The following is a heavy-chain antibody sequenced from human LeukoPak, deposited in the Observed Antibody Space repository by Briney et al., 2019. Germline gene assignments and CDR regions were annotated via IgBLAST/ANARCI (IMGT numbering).Heavy chain of an antibody. J-gene: IGHJ3*02. CDR2: IIPIFGTA. CDR3: ARERGGSGYCDI. D-gene: IGHD3-22*01. CDR1: GGTFSSYA. Sequence: SVKVSCKASGGTFSSYAISWVRQAPGQGLEWMGRIIPIFGTANYAQKFQGRVTITTDESTSTVYMELSSLRSEDTAVYYCARERGGSGYCDIWGQGTMFTVSS. V-gene: IGHV1-69*05.